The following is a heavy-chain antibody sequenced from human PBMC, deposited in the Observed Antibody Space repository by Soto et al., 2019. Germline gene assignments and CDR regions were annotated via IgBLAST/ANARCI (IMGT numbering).Heavy chain of an antibody. CDR2: IKQDGSQK. D-gene: IGHD3-9*01. J-gene: IGHJ6*03. CDR1: GFTFTNYW. CDR3: ARVSYLTGQTESYYYSMDV. V-gene: IGHV3-7*01. Sequence: EVQLVESGGGLVQPGGTLRLSCVTSGFTFTNYWMTWVRQARGKGLEWVANIKQDGSQKYYVDSVKGRFTISRDNAKNSLYLQMNSLRAEDTAVYYCARVSYLTGQTESYYYSMDVWGKGSTVTVSS.